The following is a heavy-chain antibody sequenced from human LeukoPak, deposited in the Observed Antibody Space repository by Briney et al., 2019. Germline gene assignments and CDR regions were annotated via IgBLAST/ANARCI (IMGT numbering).Heavy chain of an antibody. CDR3: ARGRVTTFSNWFDP. J-gene: IGHJ5*02. V-gene: IGHV3-21*01. CDR1: GFTFSSYS. CDR2: ISSSSSYI. D-gene: IGHD4-17*01. Sequence: GGSLRLSCAASGFTFSSYSMNWVRQAPGKGLEWVSSISSSSSYIYYADSVKGRFTISRDNAKNSLYLQMNSLRAEDTAVYYCARGRVTTFSNWFDPWGQGTLVTVSS.